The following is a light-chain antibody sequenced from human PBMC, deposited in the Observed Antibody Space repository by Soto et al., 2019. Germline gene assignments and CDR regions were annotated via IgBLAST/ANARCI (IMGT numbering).Light chain of an antibody. Sequence: QPASVSGSPGQSITISCTGTTSDIGGYNYVSWYRHPPGKPPQVMIYDVSNRRSGISDRFSGSKSGNTASLTISGLQAEDEGDYYCSSYTSNSTLIFGGGTKLTVL. CDR3: SSYTSNSTLI. CDR1: TSDIGGYNY. V-gene: IGLV2-14*03. J-gene: IGLJ2*01. CDR2: DVS.